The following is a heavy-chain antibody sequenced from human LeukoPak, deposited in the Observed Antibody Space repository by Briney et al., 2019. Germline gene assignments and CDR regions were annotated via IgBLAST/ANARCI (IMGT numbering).Heavy chain of an antibody. D-gene: IGHD1-26*01. Sequence: GESLKIPCKGSGYTFTNYWIGWVRQMPGKDLEWMGIIYPGDSDTRYSPSFQGQVTISVDKSINTAYLQWFSLKASDTAMYYCASSIVGAHFDYWGQGTLVTVSS. CDR2: IYPGDSDT. CDR3: ASSIVGAHFDY. J-gene: IGHJ4*02. V-gene: IGHV5-51*01. CDR1: GYTFTNYW.